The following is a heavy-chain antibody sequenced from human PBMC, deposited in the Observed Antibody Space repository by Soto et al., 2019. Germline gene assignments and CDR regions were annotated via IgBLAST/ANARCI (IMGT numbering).Heavy chain of an antibody. CDR3: ARLAYYDSSEYYFDY. D-gene: IGHD3-22*01. CDR1: GGSISSGRYY. V-gene: IGHV4-31*03. J-gene: IGHJ4*02. Sequence: QVQLQESGPGLVKPSQTLSLTCTVSGGSISSGRYYWRWIRQHLGKALERIGYIYYRGSTYYNPSLKGRVTISVDTSKIQVSVKLSSVTAADTAVYYGARLAYYDSSEYYFDYWGQGTLVTVSS. CDR2: IYYRGST.